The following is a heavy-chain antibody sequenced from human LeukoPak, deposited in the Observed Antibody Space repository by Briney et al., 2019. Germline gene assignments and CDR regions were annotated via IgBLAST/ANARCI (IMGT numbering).Heavy chain of an antibody. Sequence: SETLSLTCTVSGGSISSYYWSWIRQPAGKELEWIGRIYTSGSTNYNPSLKSRVTMSVDTSKNQFSLKLSSVTTADTAVYYCARDGVPYYYDSSGYWSGGYFDYWGQGTLVTVSS. CDR2: IYTSGST. CDR1: GGSISSYY. CDR3: ARDGVPYYYDSSGYWSGGYFDY. D-gene: IGHD3-22*01. J-gene: IGHJ4*02. V-gene: IGHV4-4*07.